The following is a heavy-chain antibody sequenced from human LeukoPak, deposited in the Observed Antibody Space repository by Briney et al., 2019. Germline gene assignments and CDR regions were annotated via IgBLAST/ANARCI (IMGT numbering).Heavy chain of an antibody. V-gene: IGHV1-2*02. D-gene: IGHD6-19*01. J-gene: IGHJ5*02. CDR3: ARGKAVVGTSWFDP. CDR1: GYTFTGYY. Sequence: ASVKVSCKASGYTFTGYYMHWVRQAPGQGLEWMGWINPNSGGTNYAQKFQGRVTMTRDTSISTAYMELSRLRSDDTAVYYCARGKAVVGTSWFDPWGQGTLVTVSS. CDR2: INPNSGGT.